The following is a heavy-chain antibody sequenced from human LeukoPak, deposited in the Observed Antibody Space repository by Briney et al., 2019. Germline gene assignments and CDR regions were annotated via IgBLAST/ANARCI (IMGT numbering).Heavy chain of an antibody. CDR3: ARMLGVDTAMELDY. D-gene: IGHD5-18*01. Sequence: GASVKVSCKASGYTFTGYDMHWVRQAPGQGLEWMGWINPNSGGTNYAQKFQGRVTMTRDTSISTAYMELSRLRSDDTAVYYCARMLGVDTAMELDYWGQGTVVTVSS. V-gene: IGHV1-2*02. CDR2: INPNSGGT. J-gene: IGHJ4*02. CDR1: GYTFTGYD.